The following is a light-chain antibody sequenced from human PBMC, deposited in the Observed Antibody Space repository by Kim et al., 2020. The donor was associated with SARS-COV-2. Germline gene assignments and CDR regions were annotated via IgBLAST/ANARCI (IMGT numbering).Light chain of an antibody. CDR3: QVWDSSKGVV. V-gene: IGLV3-21*04. J-gene: IGLJ2*01. CDR2: YDS. Sequence: SYELTQPPSVSVAPGKTARITCGGNNIGSKSVHWYQQKPGQAPVLVIYYDSDRPSGIPERFSGSNSGNTATLTISRVEAGDEADYYCQVWDSSKGVVFGG. CDR1: NIGSKS.